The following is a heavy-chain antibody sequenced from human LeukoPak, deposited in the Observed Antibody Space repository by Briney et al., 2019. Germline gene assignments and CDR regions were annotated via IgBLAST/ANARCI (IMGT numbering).Heavy chain of an antibody. Sequence: SETLSLTCTVSGGSLSSYYWSWIRQPAGKGLEWIGRIYTSGSTNYNPSLKSRVTMSVDTSKNQFSLKLSSVTAADTAVYYCARDLGYYDSSGYPLGLDPWGQGTLVTVSS. CDR1: GGSLSSYY. D-gene: IGHD3-22*01. J-gene: IGHJ5*02. V-gene: IGHV4-4*07. CDR3: ARDLGYYDSSGYPLGLDP. CDR2: IYTSGST.